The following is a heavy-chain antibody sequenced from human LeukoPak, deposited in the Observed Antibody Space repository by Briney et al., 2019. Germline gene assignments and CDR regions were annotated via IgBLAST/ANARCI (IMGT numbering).Heavy chain of an antibody. J-gene: IGHJ3*02. CDR3: AREGLVIGAAFDI. CDR1: GGTFSSYT. V-gene: IGHV1-69*04. D-gene: IGHD2/OR15-2a*01. Sequence: SVKVSCKASGGTFSSYTISWVRQAPGQGLEWMGRIIPILGIANYAQKFQGRVTITADKSTSTAYMELSSLRSEDTAVYYCAREGLVIGAAFDIWGQGTMVTVRS. CDR2: IIPILGIA.